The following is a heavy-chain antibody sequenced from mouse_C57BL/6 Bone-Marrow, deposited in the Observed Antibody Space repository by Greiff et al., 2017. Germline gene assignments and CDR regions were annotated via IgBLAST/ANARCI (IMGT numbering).Heavy chain of an antibody. CDR3: ARYALYGNYDY. V-gene: IGHV1-63*01. CDR1: GYTFTNYW. CDR2: IYPGGGYT. Sequence: VKLMESGAELVRPGTSVKMSCKASGYTFTNYWIGWAKQRPGHGLEWIGDIYPGGGYTNYNEKFKGKATLTADKSSSTAYMQFSSLTSEDSAIYYCARYALYGNYDYWGQGTTLTVSS. J-gene: IGHJ2*01. D-gene: IGHD2-1*01.